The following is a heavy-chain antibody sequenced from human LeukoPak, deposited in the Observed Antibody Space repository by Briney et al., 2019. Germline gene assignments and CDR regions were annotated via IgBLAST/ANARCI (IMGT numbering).Heavy chain of an antibody. Sequence: PSETLSLTCTVSGNSFGDYYWSWIRQPAGKGLEWIGRIYTSGSTTYNPSLKSRVTMSVDTSKSQFSLNLMSVTAADTAVYYCTRDTGTTGEVKFDPWGQGTLVTVS. J-gene: IGHJ5*02. V-gene: IGHV4-4*07. CDR2: IYTSGST. CDR3: TRDTGTTGEVKFDP. CDR1: GNSFGDYY. D-gene: IGHD4-17*01.